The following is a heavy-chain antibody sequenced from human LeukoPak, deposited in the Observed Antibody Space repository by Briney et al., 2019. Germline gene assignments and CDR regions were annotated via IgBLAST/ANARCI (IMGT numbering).Heavy chain of an antibody. V-gene: IGHV3-21*01. D-gene: IGHD3-22*01. Sequence: GALRLSCAASGWTFSSCSFLWVRQAPGQGLECVSAITTVGTYIYYADSVRGRFTISRDNAENSLWLQMNSLRAEDSAVYYCARLRRNSDRSGFYYYYDYWGQGTLVTVSS. CDR2: ITTVGTYI. CDR1: GWTFSSCS. CDR3: ARLRRNSDRSGFYYYYDY. J-gene: IGHJ4*02.